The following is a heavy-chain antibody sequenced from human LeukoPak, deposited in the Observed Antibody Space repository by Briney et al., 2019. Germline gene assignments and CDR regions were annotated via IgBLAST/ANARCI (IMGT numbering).Heavy chain of an antibody. J-gene: IGHJ4*02. CDR2: VIPIFGTA. CDR3: AKDGGAYGGGECYSGDY. CDR1: GGTFSSYA. V-gene: IGHV1-69*13. D-gene: IGHD2-21*01. Sequence: SVKVSCKASGGTFSSYAISWVRQAPGQGLEWMGGVIPIFGTANYAQKFQGTVTITADESTSTAYMELCSLRSPDTAAYYGAKDGGAYGGGECYSGDYWGQGTLVTVSS.